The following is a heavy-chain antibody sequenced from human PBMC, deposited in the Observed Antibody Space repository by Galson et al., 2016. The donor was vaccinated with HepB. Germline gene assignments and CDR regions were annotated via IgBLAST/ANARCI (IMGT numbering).Heavy chain of an antibody. Sequence: SVKVSCKASRGTFKTYALSWLRQAPGQGLEWVGGMFPMSGRADYARKFQGRVTITADESTRTVYMELSGLRPDDTAVYYFARGGTCNDNTCHGYYYFDYWGQGALITVSS. CDR1: RGTFKTYA. J-gene: IGHJ4*02. D-gene: IGHD3-10*01. CDR3: ARGGTCNDNTCHGYYYFDY. CDR2: MFPMSGRA. V-gene: IGHV1-69*13.